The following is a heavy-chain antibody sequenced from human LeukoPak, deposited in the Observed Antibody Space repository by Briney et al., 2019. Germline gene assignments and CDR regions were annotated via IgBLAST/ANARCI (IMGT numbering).Heavy chain of an antibody. Sequence: GGSLRLSCAASGFTFSSYGMHWVRQAPGKGLEWVAFIRYDGNNKYYVDSVKGRFTISRDNSKNTLYLQMNSLTAADTAVYFCAKALGDWPTTLDYWGRGTLVTVSS. CDR3: AKALGDWPTTLDY. D-gene: IGHD3-16*01. V-gene: IGHV3-30*02. CDR2: IRYDGNNK. J-gene: IGHJ4*02. CDR1: GFTFSSYG.